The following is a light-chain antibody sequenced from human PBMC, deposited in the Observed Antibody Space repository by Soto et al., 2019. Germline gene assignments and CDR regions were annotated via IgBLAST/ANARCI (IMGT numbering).Light chain of an antibody. V-gene: IGKV3-15*01. J-gene: IGKJ4*01. CDR1: QSVSSN. CDR2: SAS. Sequence: EIVMTQSPATLSVSPGERVTLSCRASQSVSSNLAWYQQKPGQAPRLLIYSASSRATGIPARFSGSGSWTEFTLTISSLQSEDFADYYCQQYNNWPPWLTFGGGTKVEIK. CDR3: QQYNNWPPWLT.